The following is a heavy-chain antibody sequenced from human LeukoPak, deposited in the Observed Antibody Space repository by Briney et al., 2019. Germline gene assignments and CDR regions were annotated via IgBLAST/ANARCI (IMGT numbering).Heavy chain of an antibody. D-gene: IGHD1-7*01. CDR3: ARSNWNYGRGAFDI. Sequence: RASVKVSCKASGYTFTSYYMHWVRQAPGQGLEWMGIINPSGGSTSYAQKFQGRVTMTRDMSTSTVYMELRSLRSDDTAVYYCARSNWNYGRGAFDIWGQGTMVTVSS. J-gene: IGHJ3*02. CDR2: INPSGGST. V-gene: IGHV1-46*01. CDR1: GYTFTSYY.